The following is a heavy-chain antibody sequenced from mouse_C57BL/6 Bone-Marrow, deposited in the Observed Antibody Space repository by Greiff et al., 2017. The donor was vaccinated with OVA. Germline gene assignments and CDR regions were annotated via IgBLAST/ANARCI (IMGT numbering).Heavy chain of an antibody. Sequence: EVKLQESGAELVKPGASVKLSCTASGFNIKDYYMHWVKQRTEQGLEWIGRIDPEDGETKYAPKFQGKATITADTSSNTAYLQLSSLTSEDTAVYYCARPLITTVVAPAAMDYWGQGTSVTVSS. CDR1: GFNIKDYY. V-gene: IGHV14-2*01. J-gene: IGHJ4*01. D-gene: IGHD1-1*01. CDR2: IDPEDGET. CDR3: ARPLITTVVAPAAMDY.